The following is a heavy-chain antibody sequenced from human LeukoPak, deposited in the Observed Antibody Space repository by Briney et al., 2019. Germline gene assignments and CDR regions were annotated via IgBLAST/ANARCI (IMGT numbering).Heavy chain of an antibody. Sequence: PGRSLRLSCAASGFTFSSYGMHWVRQAPGKGLEWVAVIWYDGSNKYYADSVKGRFTISRDNSKNTLYLQMNSLRAEDTAVYYCARTLSYCSGGSCYRRGSYYYYYGMDVWGQGTLVTVSS. D-gene: IGHD2-15*01. CDR1: GFTFSSYG. V-gene: IGHV3-33*01. J-gene: IGHJ6*02. CDR2: IWYDGSNK. CDR3: ARTLSYCSGGSCYRRGSYYYYYGMDV.